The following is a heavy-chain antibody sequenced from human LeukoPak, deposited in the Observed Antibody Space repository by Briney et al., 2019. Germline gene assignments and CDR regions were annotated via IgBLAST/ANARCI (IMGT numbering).Heavy chain of an antibody. Sequence: GASVKVSCKASGGTFSSYAISWVRQAPGQGVEWMGRIIPILGIANYAQKFQGRVTITADKSTSTAYMELSSLRSEDTAVYYCARDASVGKWLVQVYWGQGTLVTVSS. CDR1: GGTFSSYA. CDR3: ARDASVGKWLVQVY. V-gene: IGHV1-69*04. D-gene: IGHD6-19*01. J-gene: IGHJ4*02. CDR2: IIPILGIA.